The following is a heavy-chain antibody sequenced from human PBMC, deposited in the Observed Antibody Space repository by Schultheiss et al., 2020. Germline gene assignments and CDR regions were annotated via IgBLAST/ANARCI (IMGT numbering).Heavy chain of an antibody. CDR1: GYTFTSYD. CDR3: ARNWNYAHYYYYYMDV. CDR2: MNPNSGNT. D-gene: IGHD1-7*01. V-gene: IGHV1-18*01. Sequence: ASVKVSGKASGYTFTSYDINWVRQATGQGLEWMGWMNPNSGNTNYAQKLQGRVTMTTDTSTSTAYMELRSLRSDDTAVYYCARNWNYAHYYYYYMDVWGKGTT. J-gene: IGHJ6*03.